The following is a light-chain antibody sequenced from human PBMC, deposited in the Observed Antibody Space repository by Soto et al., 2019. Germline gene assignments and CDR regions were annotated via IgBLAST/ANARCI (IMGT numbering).Light chain of an antibody. CDR1: QSVSSSF. J-gene: IGKJ1*01. V-gene: IGKV3-20*01. CDR3: QQYGGSPWT. CDR2: GAS. Sequence: EIVLTQSPGTLSLSPGERVTLSCRASQSVSSSFLAWYQQKPGQAPRLLIYGASSRATGIPDRFSGSGSGIDFALTIRRLEPEDFAVYYCQQYGGSPWTFGQGTKVEIK.